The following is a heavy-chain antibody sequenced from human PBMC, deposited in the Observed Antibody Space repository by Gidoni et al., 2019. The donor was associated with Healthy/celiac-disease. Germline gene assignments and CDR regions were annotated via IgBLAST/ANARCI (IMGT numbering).Heavy chain of an antibody. Sequence: QVQLVQSGAEVKKPGASVKGSCKASGYPFTSYAMHWVRQAPGQRLEWMGWINAGNGNTKYSQKFQGRVTITRDTSASTAYMELSSLRSEDTAVYYCARDRGLWFGELMDWGQGTLVTVSS. D-gene: IGHD3-10*01. J-gene: IGHJ4*02. CDR1: GYPFTSYA. V-gene: IGHV1-3*01. CDR3: ARDRGLWFGELMD. CDR2: INAGNGNT.